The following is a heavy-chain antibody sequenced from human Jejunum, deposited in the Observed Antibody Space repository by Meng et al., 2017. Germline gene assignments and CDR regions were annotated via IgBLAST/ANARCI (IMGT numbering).Heavy chain of an antibody. D-gene: IGHD3-22*01. CDR2: IYYSGST. V-gene: IGHV4-59*01. Sequence: GSLRLSCTVSGGSISSYYWSWIRQPPGKGLEWIGYIYYSGSTNYNPSLKSRVTISVDTSKNQFSLKLSSVTAADTAVYYCARARHYYDSSGFYEFDYWGQGTLVTVSS. CDR3: ARARHYYDSSGFYEFDY. CDR1: GGSISSYY. J-gene: IGHJ4*02.